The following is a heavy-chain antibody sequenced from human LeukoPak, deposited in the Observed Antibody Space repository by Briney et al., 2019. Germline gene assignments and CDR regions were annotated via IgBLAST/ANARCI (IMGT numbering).Heavy chain of an antibody. CDR1: GMSFSSYE. V-gene: IGHV3-48*03. D-gene: IGHD6-13*01. J-gene: IGHJ4*02. CDR3: ASARLYSSSWYCYFDY. CDR2: ISSGGTTI. Sequence: PGGSLRLSCAASGMSFSSYEMNWVRQAPGKGLEWVSYISSGGTTIYYADSVKGRFTISRDNAKNSLYLQMNNLRAEDTAVYYCASARLYSSSWYCYFDYWGWGTLVAVSS.